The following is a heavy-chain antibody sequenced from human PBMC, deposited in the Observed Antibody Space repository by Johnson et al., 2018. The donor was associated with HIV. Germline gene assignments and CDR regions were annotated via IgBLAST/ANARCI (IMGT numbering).Heavy chain of an antibody. Sequence: QVQLVESGGGLVKPGGSLRLSCAASGFTFSDYYMSWIRQAPGKGLEWVAVISYDGSNKYYADSVKGRFTISRDNSNNTLYLQMNSLRAEDTAVYYCAKDRIAVAGISWDAFDIWGQGTMVTVSP. J-gene: IGHJ3*02. D-gene: IGHD6-19*01. V-gene: IGHV3-30*18. CDR2: ISYDGSNK. CDR1: GFTFSDYY. CDR3: AKDRIAVAGISWDAFDI.